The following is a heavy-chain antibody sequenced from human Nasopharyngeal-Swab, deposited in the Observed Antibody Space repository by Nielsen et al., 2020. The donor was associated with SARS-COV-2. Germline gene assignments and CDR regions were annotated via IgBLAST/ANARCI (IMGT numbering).Heavy chain of an antibody. CDR2: LYYSGST. Sequence: GSLRLSCTVSGGSISSSSYYWGWIRQPPGKGLEWIGSLYYSGSTYYNPFLKSRVTISVDTSKNQFSLKLSSVTAADTAVYYCAKIRGGHYYYYGMDVWGQGTTVTVSS. CDR3: AKIRGGHYYYYGMDV. D-gene: IGHD3-10*01. CDR1: GGSISSSSYY. J-gene: IGHJ6*02. V-gene: IGHV4-39*01.